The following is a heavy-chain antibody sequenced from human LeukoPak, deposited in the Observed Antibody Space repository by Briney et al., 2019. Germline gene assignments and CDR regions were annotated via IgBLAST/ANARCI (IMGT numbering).Heavy chain of an antibody. CDR2: IYYSGST. V-gene: IGHV4-59*08. CDR1: GGSISSYY. J-gene: IGHJ6*02. CDR3: ARHSTGLGIVVVPANSYYYYYGMDV. D-gene: IGHD2-2*03. Sequence: PSETLSLTCAVSGGSISSYYWSWIRQPPGKGLEWIGYIYYSGSTNYNPSLKSRVTISVDTSKNQFSLKLSSVTAADTAVYYCARHSTGLGIVVVPANSYYYYYGMDVWGQGTTVTVSS.